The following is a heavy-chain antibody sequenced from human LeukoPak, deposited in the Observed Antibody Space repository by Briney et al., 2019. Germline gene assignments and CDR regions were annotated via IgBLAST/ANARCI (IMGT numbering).Heavy chain of an antibody. V-gene: IGHV3-74*01. CDR2: INSDGSST. Sequence: GGSLRLSCAASGFTFSSYWMHWVRQAPGKGLVWVSRINSDGSSTSYADSVKGRFTISRDNAKNTLYLQMNSLRAEDTAVYYCAIPGSSYYPAPFDFWGQGALVTVSS. CDR1: GFTFSSYW. J-gene: IGHJ4*02. D-gene: IGHD3-22*01. CDR3: AIPGSSYYPAPFDF.